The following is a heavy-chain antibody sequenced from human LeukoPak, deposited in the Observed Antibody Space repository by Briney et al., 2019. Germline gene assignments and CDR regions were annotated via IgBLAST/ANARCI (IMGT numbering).Heavy chain of an antibody. CDR1: GFTFSSYS. Sequence: GGSLRLSCAASGFTFSSYSMNWVRQAPGKGLEWVSSISSSSSYIYYADSVKGRFTISRANAKNSLYLQMNSRRAEDTAVYYFARDYYDSSGYLSEYYFDYWGEGTLVTVSS. CDR3: ARDYYDSSGYLSEYYFDY. D-gene: IGHD3-22*01. CDR2: ISSSSSYI. J-gene: IGHJ4*02. V-gene: IGHV3-21*01.